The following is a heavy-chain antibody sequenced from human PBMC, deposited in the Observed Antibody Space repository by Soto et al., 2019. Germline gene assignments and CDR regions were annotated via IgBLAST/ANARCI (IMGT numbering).Heavy chain of an antibody. V-gene: IGHV4-34*01. CDR1: WVLHWLL. CDR3: ARRAGYYYDSSGPEDY. D-gene: IGHD3-22*01. Sequence: SENPVPHLLCLWWVLHWLLLELDPPAPGKGLEWIGEINHSGSTNYNPSLKSRVTISVDTSKNQFSLKLSSVTAADTAVYYCARRAGYYYDSSGPEDYWGQGTLVTVSS. J-gene: IGHJ4*02. CDR2: INHSGST.